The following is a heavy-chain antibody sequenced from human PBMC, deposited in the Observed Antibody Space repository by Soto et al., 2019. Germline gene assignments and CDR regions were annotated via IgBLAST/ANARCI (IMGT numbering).Heavy chain of an antibody. D-gene: IGHD2-21*01. CDR2: ISWNSNTI. CDR3: ARVSRGTSVNFDY. Sequence: PGCSMRISRAASGLTVYISAMPWFLQAPGKGLEWVSGISWNSNTIAYADSVKGRFTISRDNAKNTLFLQMNSLRAADTAMYYCARVSRGTSVNFDYWGQGTLVTV. CDR1: GLTVYISA. J-gene: IGHJ4*02. V-gene: IGHV3-9*01.